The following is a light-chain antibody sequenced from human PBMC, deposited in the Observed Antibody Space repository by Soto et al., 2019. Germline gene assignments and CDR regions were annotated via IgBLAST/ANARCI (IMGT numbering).Light chain of an antibody. CDR2: DAS. J-gene: IGKJ1*01. V-gene: IGKV3-11*01. Sequence: VLTQSPATLSLYPGERATLSCRASQSVISYLAWYQQKPGQAPRLLIYDASNRSTGIPARFSGSGSGTDFTLTIRSLEPEDFAVYYCQQRSNLPRTFGQGTKVEIK. CDR3: QQRSNLPRT. CDR1: QSVISY.